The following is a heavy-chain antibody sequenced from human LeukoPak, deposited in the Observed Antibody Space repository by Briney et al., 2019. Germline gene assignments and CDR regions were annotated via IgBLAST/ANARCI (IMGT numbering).Heavy chain of an antibody. CDR2: ISGSGGST. Sequence: QPGRSLRLSCAASGFTFSSYAMSWVRQAPGKGLEWVSAISGSGGSTYYADSVKGRFTISRDNSKNTLYLQMNSLRAEDTAVYYCAKTSIQLWLFDYWGQGTLVTVSS. CDR3: AKTSIQLWLFDY. V-gene: IGHV3-23*01. D-gene: IGHD5-18*01. CDR1: GFTFSSYA. J-gene: IGHJ4*02.